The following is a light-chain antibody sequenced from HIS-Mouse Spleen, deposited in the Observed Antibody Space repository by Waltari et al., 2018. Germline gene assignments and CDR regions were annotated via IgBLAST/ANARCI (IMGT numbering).Light chain of an antibody. J-gene: IGLJ3*02. CDR1: SPNIGSNY. Sequence: QSVLTQPPSASGTPGQRVTIPCSGSSPNIGSNYVYWYQQLPGTAPKILIYRNKRRPSGVPDRFSGSKSGTSASLAISGLRSEDEADYYCAAWDDSLSGPVFGGGTKLTVL. CDR3: AAWDDSLSGPV. V-gene: IGLV1-47*01. CDR2: RNK.